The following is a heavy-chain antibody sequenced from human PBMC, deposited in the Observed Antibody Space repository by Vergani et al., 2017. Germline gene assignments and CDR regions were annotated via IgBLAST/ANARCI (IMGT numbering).Heavy chain of an antibody. V-gene: IGHV4-34*01. D-gene: IGHD3-9*01. CDR3: ARTESFILRYFHWAL. J-gene: IGHJ4*02. Sequence: QVHLQQWGTGLLKPSETLSLTCEVQGESFSGHYWSWIRQPPGKGLEWIGEINDNGYTNYNPLFESRVIVSADTSKNQFSLKLMSVTAADTAMYFCARTESFILRYFHWALWGQGTLVTVPS. CDR2: INDNGYT. CDR1: GESFSGHY.